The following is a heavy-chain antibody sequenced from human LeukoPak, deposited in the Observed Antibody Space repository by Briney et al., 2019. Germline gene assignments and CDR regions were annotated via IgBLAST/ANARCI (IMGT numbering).Heavy chain of an antibody. J-gene: IGHJ4*02. CDR2: FKSKTDGGTT. CDR3: ARDSEFSSGWFDY. CDR1: GFTFSNAW. V-gene: IGHV3-15*01. D-gene: IGHD6-19*01. Sequence: PGGSLRLSCAASGFTFSNAWMSWVRKPPGKGREGVARFKSKTDGGTTDYAAPVKGRFTISRDDSKNTLYLQMNSLRAEDTAVYYCARDSEFSSGWFDYWGQGTLVTVSS.